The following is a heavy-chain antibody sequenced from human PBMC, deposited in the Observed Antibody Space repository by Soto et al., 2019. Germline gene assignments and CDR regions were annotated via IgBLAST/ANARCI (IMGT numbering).Heavy chain of an antibody. CDR2: IYSSGST. J-gene: IGHJ4*02. V-gene: IGHV4-39*01. CDR1: GDSISSTPYY. CDR3: ARLDDYNNCFDY. Sequence: QVHLQESGPGLVKPSETLPLTCTVSGDSISSTPYYWGWIRQPPGKGLEWIGTIYSSGSTYYNPSLKSRVTISEDTSKRQFSLKLSSVTAADTAVYYCARLDDYNNCFDYWGQGTLVTVSS. D-gene: IGHD4-4*01.